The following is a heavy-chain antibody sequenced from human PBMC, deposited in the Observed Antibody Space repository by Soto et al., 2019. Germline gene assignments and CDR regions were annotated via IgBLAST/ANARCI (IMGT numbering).Heavy chain of an antibody. V-gene: IGHV3-30*18. J-gene: IGHJ3*02. CDR2: ISYDGSNK. Sequence: GGSLRLSCAASGFTFSSYGMHWVRQAPGKGLEWVAVISYDGSNKYYADSVKGRFTISRDNSKNTLYLQMNSLRAEDTAVYYCAKGAQWLRDPYDAFDIWGQGTMVTVSS. CDR3: AKGAQWLRDPYDAFDI. CDR1: GFTFSSYG. D-gene: IGHD5-12*01.